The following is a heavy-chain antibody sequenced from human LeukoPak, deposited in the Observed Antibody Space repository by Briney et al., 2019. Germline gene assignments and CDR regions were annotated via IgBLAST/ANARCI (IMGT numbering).Heavy chain of an antibody. J-gene: IGHJ6*03. D-gene: IGHD2-2*01. CDR2: TNWDGAST. V-gene: IGHV3-20*04. CDR1: GFRFDDYG. CDR3: GRVYCSTTSCYDYYDYYMDV. Sequence: GGSLRLSCAASGFRFDDYGMSWVRHVPGKGLEWVSGTNWDGASTVYADAVKGLFTISRDNVKHFVYLQMNSLRVEDTALYFCGRVYCSTTSCYDYYDYYMDVWGKGTTVTVSS.